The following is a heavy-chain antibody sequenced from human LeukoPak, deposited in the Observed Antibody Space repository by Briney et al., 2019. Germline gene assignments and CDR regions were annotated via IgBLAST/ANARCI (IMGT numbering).Heavy chain of an antibody. CDR2: IVVGSGNT. D-gene: IGHD1-1*01. Sequence: SVTVSCTASGFTSTNSAVQWVRQARGQRLEWIGWIVVGSGNTNYAQKFQERVTITRDMSTSTAYMELSSLRSEDTAVYYCAAGNWYESDYWGQGSLVTVSS. CDR1: GFTSTNSA. J-gene: IGHJ4*02. V-gene: IGHV1-58*01. CDR3: AAGNWYESDY.